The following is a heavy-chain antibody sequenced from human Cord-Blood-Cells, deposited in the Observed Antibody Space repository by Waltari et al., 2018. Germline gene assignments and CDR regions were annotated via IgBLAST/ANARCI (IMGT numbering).Heavy chain of an antibody. CDR2: INPNSGGT. Sequence: QVQLVQSGAEATKPGASVKVSCKASGYTFTGYYMHWVRQAPGQGLEWMGWINPNSGGTNYAQKFQGRVTMTRDTSISTAYMELSRLRSDDTAVYYCAREDLTGTHWYFDLWGRGTLVTVSS. CDR3: AREDLTGTHWYFDL. V-gene: IGHV1-2*02. J-gene: IGHJ2*01. CDR1: GYTFTGYY. D-gene: IGHD7-27*01.